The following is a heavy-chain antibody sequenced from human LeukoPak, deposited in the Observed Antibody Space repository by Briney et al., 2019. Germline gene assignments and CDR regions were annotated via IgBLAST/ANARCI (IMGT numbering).Heavy chain of an antibody. D-gene: IGHD6-19*01. J-gene: IGHJ3*02. CDR2: ISYDGSNK. V-gene: IGHV3-30*18. CDR3: AKGRQWLVPLGAFDI. Sequence: GGSLRLSCAASGFTFSSYGMHWVRQAPGKGLEWVAVISYDGSNKYYADSVKGRFTISRDNSKNTLYLQMNSLRAKDTAVYYCAKGRQWLVPLGAFDIWGQGTMVTVSS. CDR1: GFTFSSYG.